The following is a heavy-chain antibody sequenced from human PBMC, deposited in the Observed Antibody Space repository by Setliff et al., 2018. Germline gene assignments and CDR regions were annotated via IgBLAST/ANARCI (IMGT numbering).Heavy chain of an antibody. CDR2: INDSGST. CDR1: GGSIRGSSYF. V-gene: IGHV4-39*01. J-gene: IGHJ6*03. CDR3: ARMGTDYIMTRVNSYQYYFYMDV. D-gene: IGHD5-18*01. Sequence: SETLSLTCSVSGGSIRGSSYFWGWIRQPPGEGLEWIGNINDSGSTYYNPSLKGRVTISVDRSKNQVFLRMTSVTAADTSFYYCARMGTDYIMTRVNSYQYYFYMDVWGKGTTVTVSS.